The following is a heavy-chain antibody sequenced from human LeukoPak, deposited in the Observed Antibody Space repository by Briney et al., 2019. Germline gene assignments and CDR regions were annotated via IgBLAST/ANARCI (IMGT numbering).Heavy chain of an antibody. J-gene: IGHJ4*02. CDR1: GFTFSSYS. D-gene: IGHD3-16*01. V-gene: IGHV3-21*01. CDR2: ISSSSSYI. Sequence: PGGSLRLSCAASGFTFSSYSMNWVRQAPGKGLEWVSSISSSSSYIYYADSVKGRFTISRDNAKNSLYLQMNSLRAEDTAVYYCARDSRTFGGVMGDCWGQGTLVTVSS. CDR3: ARDSRTFGGVMGDC.